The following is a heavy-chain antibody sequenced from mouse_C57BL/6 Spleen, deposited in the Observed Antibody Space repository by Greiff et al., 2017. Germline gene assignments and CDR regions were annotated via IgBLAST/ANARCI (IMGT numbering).Heavy chain of an antibody. Sequence: QVQLKQSGPGLVQPSQSLSITCTVSGFSLTSYGVHWVRQSPGKGLEWLGVIVSGESTDYNAAFISRLINSKGKSKSQVFFKRYDLHADDTAIYYWDRKKPGDYAMDYWGQGTSVTVSA. J-gene: IGHJ4*01. D-gene: IGHD6-1*01. CDR3: DRKKPGDYAMDY. CDR2: IVSGEST. CDR1: GFSLTSYG. V-gene: IGHV2-2*01.